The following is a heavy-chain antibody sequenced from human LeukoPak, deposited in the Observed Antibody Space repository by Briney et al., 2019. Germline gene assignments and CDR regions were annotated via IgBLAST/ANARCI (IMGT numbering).Heavy chain of an antibody. CDR2: IGGSGGSR. CDR1: GFTFSSYA. Sequence: GGSLRLSCAASGFTFSSYAMSWVRQAPGKGLEWVSAIGGSGGSRYYADSVKGRFTISRDNSKNTLYLQMNSLRAEDTAVYYCAKRRGLELLYYYYMDVWGKGTTVTVSS. J-gene: IGHJ6*03. CDR3: AKRRGLELLYYYYMDV. D-gene: IGHD1-7*01. V-gene: IGHV3-23*01.